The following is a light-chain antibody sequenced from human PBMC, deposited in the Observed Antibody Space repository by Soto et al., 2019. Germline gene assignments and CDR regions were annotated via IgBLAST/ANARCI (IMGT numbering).Light chain of an antibody. J-gene: IGLJ1*01. CDR1: KXDIGLYDF. CDR2: EVV. V-gene: IGLV2-8*01. CDR3: KSYAGSNTYV. Sequence: QSVLTQPPSASGSPGQSVTISCTGTKXDIGLYDFVSWYQHHPCKAPRLIIYEVVQRPSGVPDRFSGSKSGNTASLTVSGLQAADEADYFCKSYAGSNTYVFGSGTKVTV.